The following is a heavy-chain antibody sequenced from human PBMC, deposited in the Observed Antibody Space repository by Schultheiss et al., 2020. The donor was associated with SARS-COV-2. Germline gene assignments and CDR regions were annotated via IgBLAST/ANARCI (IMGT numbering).Heavy chain of an antibody. CDR2: IKQDGSEK. Sequence: GESLKISCAASGFTFSSYWMSWVRQAPGKGLEWVANIKQDGSEKYYVDSVKGRFTISRDNAKNSLYLQMNSLRAEDTAVYYCARLPYCSSTSCYHGAFDIWGQGTMVTVSS. D-gene: IGHD2-2*01. CDR3: ARLPYCSSTSCYHGAFDI. J-gene: IGHJ3*02. V-gene: IGHV3-7*04. CDR1: GFTFSSYW.